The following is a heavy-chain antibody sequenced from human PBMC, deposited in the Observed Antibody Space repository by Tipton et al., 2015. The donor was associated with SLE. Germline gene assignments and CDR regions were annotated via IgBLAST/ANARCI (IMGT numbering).Heavy chain of an antibody. D-gene: IGHD3-16*02. Sequence: TLSLTCTVSGGSVSTTYYYWGWIRQPPGKGLEWIGTISYSGSSYYNPSFESRVTISVDTSKNLFSLRLSSVTAIDTAVYFCARHFYRSYRYNWFDPWGQGTLVTVSS. CDR2: ISYSGSS. V-gene: IGHV4-39*01. J-gene: IGHJ5*02. CDR3: ARHFYRSYRYNWFDP. CDR1: GGSVSTTYYY.